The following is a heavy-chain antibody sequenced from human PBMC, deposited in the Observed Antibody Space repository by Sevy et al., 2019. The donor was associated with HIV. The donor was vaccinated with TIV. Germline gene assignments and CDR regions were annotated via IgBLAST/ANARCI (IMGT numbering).Heavy chain of an antibody. D-gene: IGHD3-10*01. CDR3: ARDRDGSGSSGGYGMDV. J-gene: IGHJ6*02. CDR1: GITFSYYS. V-gene: IGHV3-21*01. Sequence: GGSLRLSCVGSGITFSYYSMNWVRHAPGKGLEWVSSISSSSSNIYYADSVKGRFTISSDNAKKSLYLQMNSLRAEDTAVYYCARDRDGSGSSGGYGMDVWGQGTTVTVSS. CDR2: ISSSSSNI.